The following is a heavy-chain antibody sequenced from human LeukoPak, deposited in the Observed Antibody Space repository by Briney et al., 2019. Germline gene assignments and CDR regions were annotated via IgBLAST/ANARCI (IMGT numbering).Heavy chain of an antibody. CDR1: GFTFDDYG. CDR2: INWNGGST. D-gene: IGHD3-3*01. J-gene: IGHJ6*03. V-gene: IGHV3-20*04. Sequence: GGSLRLSCAASGFTFDDYGMSWVRQAPGKGLEWVSGINWNGGSTGYADSVKGRFTISRDNAKNSLYLQMDSLRAEDTALYYRARGSAFWSGYYRNYYYMDVWGKGTTVTVSS. CDR3: ARGSAFWSGYYRNYYYMDV.